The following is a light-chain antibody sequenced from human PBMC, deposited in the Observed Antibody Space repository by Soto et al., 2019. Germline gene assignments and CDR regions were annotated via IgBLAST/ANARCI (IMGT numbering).Light chain of an antibody. V-gene: IGLV2-14*03. J-gene: IGLJ2*01. Sequence: QSVLTQPASVSGSPGQSITISCAGTSSDVGGYNYVSWYQHHPGKAPNLMIYDVSNRPSGVSNRFSGSKSGSTASLTISGLQAEDEADYYCSSYTSTSTLVVFGGGTKVTVL. CDR3: SSYTSTSTLVV. CDR1: SSDVGGYNY. CDR2: DVS.